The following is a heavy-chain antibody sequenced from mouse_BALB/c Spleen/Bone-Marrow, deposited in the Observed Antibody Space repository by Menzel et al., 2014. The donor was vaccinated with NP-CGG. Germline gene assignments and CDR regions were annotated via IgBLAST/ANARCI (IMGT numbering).Heavy chain of an antibody. CDR1: GFTFSSYG. CDR3: ARGGGAYYGNYWFAY. J-gene: IGHJ3*01. CDR2: ISSGGSYT. D-gene: IGHD2-10*01. Sequence: EVQLVESGGDLVKPGGSLKLSCAASGFTFSSYGMSWVRQTPDKRLEWVATISSGGSYTYYPDSVKGRFTISRDNAKNTLYLQMRSLKSEDTAMYYCARGGGAYYGNYWFAYWGQGTLVTVSA. V-gene: IGHV5-6*01.